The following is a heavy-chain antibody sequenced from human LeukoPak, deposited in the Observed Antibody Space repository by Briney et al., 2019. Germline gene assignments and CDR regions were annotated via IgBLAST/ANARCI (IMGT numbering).Heavy chain of an antibody. V-gene: IGHV3-74*01. Sequence: GGSLRLSCAASGFTFSSYWMHWVRQAPGKGLVWASRIDNDGRGTGYADSVKGRFTISRDNAKNRLYLQMNSLRAEDTAVYYCASLNYGPDYWGQGTLVTVSS. D-gene: IGHD3-16*01. CDR2: IDNDGRGT. J-gene: IGHJ4*02. CDR1: GFTFSSYW. CDR3: ASLNYGPDY.